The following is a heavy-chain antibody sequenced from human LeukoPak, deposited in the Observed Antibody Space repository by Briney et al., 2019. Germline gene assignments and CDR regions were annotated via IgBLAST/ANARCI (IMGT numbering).Heavy chain of an antibody. D-gene: IGHD3-9*01. V-gene: IGHV3-53*01. CDR2: IYSGGST. Sequence: GGSLRLSCAASGFTVSSNYMSWVRQAPGKGLEWVSVIYSGGSTYYADSVKGRFTISRDNSKNTLYLQMNSLRAEDTAVYYCARDRPPNYDILTGYYTASDYFDYWGQGTLVTVSS. J-gene: IGHJ4*02. CDR1: GFTVSSNY. CDR3: ARDRPPNYDILTGYYTASDYFDY.